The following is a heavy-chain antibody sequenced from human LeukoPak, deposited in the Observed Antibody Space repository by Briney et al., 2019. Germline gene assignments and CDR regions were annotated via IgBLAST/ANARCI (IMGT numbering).Heavy chain of an antibody. CDR2: IYTSGST. D-gene: IGHD3-16*02. CDR3: ARENMITFGGVIVS. Sequence: PSETLSLTCTVSGGSISSSSYYWGWIRQPPGKGLEWIGRIYTSGSTNYNPSLKSRVTMSVDTSKNQFSLKLSSVTAADTAVYYCARENMITFGGVIVSWGQGTLVTVSS. V-gene: IGHV4-39*07. J-gene: IGHJ5*02. CDR1: GGSISSSSYY.